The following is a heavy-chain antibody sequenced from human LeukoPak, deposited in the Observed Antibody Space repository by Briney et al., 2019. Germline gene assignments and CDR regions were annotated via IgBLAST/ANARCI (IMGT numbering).Heavy chain of an antibody. CDR1: GFTFSSYS. V-gene: IGHV3-21*01. Sequence: GGSLRLSCAASGFTFSSYSMNWVRQAPGKGLEWVSSISSSSYIYYADSVKGRFTISRDNAKNSLYLQMNSLRAEDTAVYYCARGLRFLEWSYFDYWGQGTLVTVSS. J-gene: IGHJ4*02. D-gene: IGHD3-3*01. CDR2: ISSSSYI. CDR3: ARGLRFLEWSYFDY.